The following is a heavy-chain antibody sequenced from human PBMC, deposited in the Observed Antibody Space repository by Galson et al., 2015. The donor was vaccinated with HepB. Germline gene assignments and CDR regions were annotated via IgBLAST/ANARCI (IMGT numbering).Heavy chain of an antibody. Sequence: SETLSLTCTVSGGSISSSSYYWGWIRQPPGKGLEWIGSIYYSGSTYYNPSLKSRVTISVDTSKNQFSLKLSSVTAADTAVYYCASDSSGWAPFDYWGQGTPVTVSS. J-gene: IGHJ4*02. V-gene: IGHV4-39*01. CDR1: GGSISSSSYY. CDR3: ASDSSGWAPFDY. D-gene: IGHD6-19*01. CDR2: IYYSGST.